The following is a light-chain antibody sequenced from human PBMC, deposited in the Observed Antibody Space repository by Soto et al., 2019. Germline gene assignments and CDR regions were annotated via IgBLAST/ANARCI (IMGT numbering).Light chain of an antibody. CDR2: DVS. CDR1: SSDVGGYNY. CDR3: SSYAASNNHVV. Sequence: QSALTQPPSASGSPGQSVTISCTGTSSDVGGYNYVSWYQQHPGKAPKLLIYDVSNRPSGVPDRFSGSKSGNTASLTVSGLQAEDEADYYCSSYAASNNHVVFGGGTKLTVL. V-gene: IGLV2-8*01. J-gene: IGLJ2*01.